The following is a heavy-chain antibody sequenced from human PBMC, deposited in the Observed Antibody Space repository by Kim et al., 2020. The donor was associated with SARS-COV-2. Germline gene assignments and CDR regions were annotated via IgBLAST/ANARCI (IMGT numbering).Heavy chain of an antibody. V-gene: IGHV7-4-1*02. D-gene: IGHD4-17*01. J-gene: IGHJ5*02. CDR2: INTTTGNP. Sequence: ASVKVSCKASGYTFTSYAMNWVRQAPGQGLEWVGWINTTTGNPTYAQGFTGRFVFPLATPFSTPYLQSSSLRAEDTALYSFPRERGDYGANWFAPWAQGT. CDR3: PRERGDYGANWFAP. CDR1: GYTFTSYA.